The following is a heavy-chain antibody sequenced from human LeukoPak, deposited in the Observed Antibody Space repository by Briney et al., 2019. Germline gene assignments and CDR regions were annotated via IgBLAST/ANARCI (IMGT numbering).Heavy chain of an antibody. CDR1: GFTFSSYD. CDR2: IGTAGDA. Sequence: GGSLRLSCAASGFTFSSYDMHWVRQATGKGLEWVSAIGTAGDAYYPGSVKGRFTISRENAKNSLYLQMNSLRAGDTAVYYCARSGSRDAFDIWGQGTMVSVSS. J-gene: IGHJ3*02. CDR3: ARSGSRDAFDI. V-gene: IGHV3-13*04. D-gene: IGHD1-26*01.